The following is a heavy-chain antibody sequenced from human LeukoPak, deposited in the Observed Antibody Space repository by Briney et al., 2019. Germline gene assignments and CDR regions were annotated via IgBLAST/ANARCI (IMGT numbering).Heavy chain of an antibody. Sequence: GGSLRLSRAVSGFIFSSSAMSWVRQAPGKGLEWVSAISGGGDDTSYADSARGRFTVSRDNAKNTLYLQMNSLRAEDTAVYYCARVGEVVPAGIDYWGQGILVTVSS. D-gene: IGHD2-2*01. CDR2: ISGGGDDT. CDR1: GFIFSSSA. J-gene: IGHJ4*02. CDR3: ARVGEVVPAGIDY. V-gene: IGHV3-23*01.